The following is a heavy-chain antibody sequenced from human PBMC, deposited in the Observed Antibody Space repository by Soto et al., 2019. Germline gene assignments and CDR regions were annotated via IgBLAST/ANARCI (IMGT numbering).Heavy chain of an antibody. D-gene: IGHD6-19*01. Sequence: QVQLVESGGGVVQPGRSLRLSCAASGFTFSSYGMHWVRQAPGKGLEWVAVIWYDGSNKYYADSVKGRFTISRENSKNTLYLQKNSLRAEDTAVYYCARGGTLAVAGMGEYFDYWGQGTLVTVSS. CDR1: GFTFSSYG. CDR3: ARGGTLAVAGMGEYFDY. CDR2: IWYDGSNK. J-gene: IGHJ4*02. V-gene: IGHV3-33*01.